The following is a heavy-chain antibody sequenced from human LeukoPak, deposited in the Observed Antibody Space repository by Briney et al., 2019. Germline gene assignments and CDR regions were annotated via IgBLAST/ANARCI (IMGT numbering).Heavy chain of an antibody. CDR1: GFTFTTYW. D-gene: IGHD5-24*01. J-gene: IGHJ3*01. CDR3: ARGFDGYYGFDL. CDR2: INQDGIEK. V-gene: IGHV3-7*05. Sequence: SGGSLRLSCAASGFTFTTYWMSWVRQAPGKGLEWVANINQDGIEKHYVASVRGRLTISRDNAKNSIYVQMNSLRAEDAAVYYCARGFDGYYGFDLWGQGTMDTVSS.